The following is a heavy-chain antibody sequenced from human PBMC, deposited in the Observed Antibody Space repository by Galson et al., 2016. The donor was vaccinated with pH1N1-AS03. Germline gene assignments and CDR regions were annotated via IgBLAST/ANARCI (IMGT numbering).Heavy chain of an antibody. CDR2: IYYTGIT. J-gene: IGHJ4*02. CDR3: ARNGVLTGYHATGRERVDY. V-gene: IGHV4-61*01. CDR1: GDSVSGGTYY. D-gene: IGHD3-9*01. Sequence: TLSLTCTVSGDSVSGGTYYWNWIRQPPGKGLEWIVYIYYTGITYYNPSLESRLTISIDRSKNQISLTLGSVTAADTAMYYCARNGVLTGYHATGRERVDYWGQGTLVIVSS.